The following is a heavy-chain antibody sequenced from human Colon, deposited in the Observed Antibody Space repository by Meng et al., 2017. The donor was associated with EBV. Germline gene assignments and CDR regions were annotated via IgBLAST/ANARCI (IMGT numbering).Heavy chain of an antibody. V-gene: IGHV7-4-1*02. Sequence: QLQLVQSGSELKKPGAAVRISCKSAGYTFTTYGMNWVRQAPGQGLEWMGWINTNTGKPTYAQGLTGRFVFSLDTSVSTAYLQISSLKAEDTAVYYCARDSEAADYWGQGTLVTVS. CDR1: GYTFTTYG. D-gene: IGHD6-25*01. CDR3: ARDSEAADY. J-gene: IGHJ4*02. CDR2: INTNTGKP.